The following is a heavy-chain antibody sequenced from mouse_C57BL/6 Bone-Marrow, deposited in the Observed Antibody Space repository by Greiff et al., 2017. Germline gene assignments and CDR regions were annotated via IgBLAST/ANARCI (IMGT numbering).Heavy chain of an antibody. J-gene: IGHJ2*01. CDR2: IHPTSGST. D-gene: IGHD2-14*01. Sequence: VQLQQSGAELVKPGASVKLSCKASGYTFTSYWMHWVKQRPGQGLEWIGMIHPTSGSTNYNEKFKSKATLTVDKSSSTAYMQRSSLTSEDSAVYYCASLYYRLDYWGQGTTLTVSS. CDR1: GYTFTSYW. CDR3: ASLYYRLDY. V-gene: IGHV1-64*01.